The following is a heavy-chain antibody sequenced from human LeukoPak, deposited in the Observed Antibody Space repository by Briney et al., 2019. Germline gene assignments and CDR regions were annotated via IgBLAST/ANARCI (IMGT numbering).Heavy chain of an antibody. J-gene: IGHJ4*02. Sequence: NPGGSLRLSCAASGFTFSSYSMNWVRQAPGKGLEWVSSISSSSSYIYYADSVKGRFTISRDNAKNSLYLQMNSLRAEDTAVYYCAGSADYGGSPGLWGQGTLVTVSS. D-gene: IGHD4-23*01. V-gene: IGHV3-21*01. CDR1: GFTFSSYS. CDR3: AGSADYGGSPGL. CDR2: ISSSSSYI.